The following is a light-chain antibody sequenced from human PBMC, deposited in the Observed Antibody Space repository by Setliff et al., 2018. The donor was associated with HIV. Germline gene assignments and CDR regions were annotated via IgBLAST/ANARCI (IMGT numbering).Light chain of an antibody. CDR3: CSYAGGGTYV. V-gene: IGLV2-23*02. Sequence: QSVLTQPASVSGSPGQSITISCNGTGSDVGKYDLVSWYPQRPGRAPRLIIYEVSQRPSGISDRFSASKSGNTASLTISGIQPDDETDYYCCSYAGGGTYVVGSGTKVTVL. CDR1: GSDVGKYDL. J-gene: IGLJ1*01. CDR2: EVS.